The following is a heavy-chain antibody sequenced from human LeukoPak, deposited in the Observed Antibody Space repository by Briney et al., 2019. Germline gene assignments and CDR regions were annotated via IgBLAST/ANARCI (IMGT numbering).Heavy chain of an antibody. J-gene: IGHJ4*02. CDR1: GFNFNTYA. CDR3: ARADTPYVVLVGFDY. CDR2: ISYDGRNT. D-gene: IGHD2-15*01. V-gene: IGHV3-30*04. Sequence: PGRSLRLSCAASGFNFNTYAMNWVRQAPGKGLEWVALISYDGRNTYYADSMKGQFTISRDNSKNTLYLQMNSLNSVDTALYYCARADTPYVVLVGFDYWGQGTLVTVSS.